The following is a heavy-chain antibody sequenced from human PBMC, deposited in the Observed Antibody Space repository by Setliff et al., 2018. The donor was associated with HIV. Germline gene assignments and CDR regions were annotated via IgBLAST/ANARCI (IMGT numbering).Heavy chain of an antibody. J-gene: IGHJ6*02. D-gene: IGHD2-2*01. CDR1: GASFTAYY. CDR2: IYHSEYT. CDR3: ARGHCSGTNCYGVDYYGMDV. Sequence: PSETLSLTCDVSGASFTAYYWTWIRQSPGKGLEWIGEIYHSEYTNYNPSLKSRVSMSVDKSKNQFSVKLTSVTAADTAVYYCARGHCSGTNCYGVDYYGMDVWGQGTTVTVSS. V-gene: IGHV4-34*01.